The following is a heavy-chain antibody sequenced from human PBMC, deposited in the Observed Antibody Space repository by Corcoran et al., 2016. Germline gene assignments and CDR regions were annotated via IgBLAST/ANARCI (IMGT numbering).Heavy chain of an antibody. V-gene: IGHV3-7*01. CDR3: GRSSWHDY. CDR1: GFALSTAW. J-gene: IGHJ4*02. Sequence: EVQLVESGGGLVQPGGSLRLSCAASGFALSTAWMNWVRQAPGKVLEWVANIKGGENEKYYVDSVKGRFTISRDNAKNLVYLQMNSLRAEDTAVDYCGRSSWHDYWCQGNLVTVSS. CDR2: IKGGENEK. D-gene: IGHD6-13*01.